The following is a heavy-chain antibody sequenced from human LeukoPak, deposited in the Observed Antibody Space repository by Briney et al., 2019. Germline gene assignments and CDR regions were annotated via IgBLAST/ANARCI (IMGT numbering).Heavy chain of an antibody. Sequence: SETLSLTCTVSGGSISGYYWSWIRQPPGKGLEWIGYIYSSGSTNYNPSLKSRITISLDTSKNQFSLNLNSVTAADTAVYYCARDVVVVAGHFDYWGQGTLVTVSS. CDR1: GGSISGYY. CDR2: IYSSGST. D-gene: IGHD2-15*01. CDR3: ARDVVVVAGHFDY. V-gene: IGHV4-59*12. J-gene: IGHJ4*02.